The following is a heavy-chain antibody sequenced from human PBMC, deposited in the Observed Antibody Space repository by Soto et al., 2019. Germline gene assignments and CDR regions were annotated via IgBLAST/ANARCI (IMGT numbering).Heavy chain of an antibody. CDR1: GGSISSYY. Sequence: SETLSLTCTVSGGSISSYYWSWIRQPPGKGLEHIGSIYYMGRTNYNPSLKSRVTMSIDTSKNQFSLKLSSVTAADTAVYYCARDPAGVTHFDYWGQGALVTVSS. J-gene: IGHJ4*02. D-gene: IGHD3-10*01. CDR3: ARDPAGVTHFDY. CDR2: IYYMGRT. V-gene: IGHV4-59*01.